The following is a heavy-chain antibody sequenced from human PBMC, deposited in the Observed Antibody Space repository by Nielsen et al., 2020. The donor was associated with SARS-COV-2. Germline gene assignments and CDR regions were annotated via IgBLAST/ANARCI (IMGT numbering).Heavy chain of an antibody. CDR2: IWYDGSNK. CDR3: AKGSIAVAEDIGAHWFDP. D-gene: IGHD6-19*01. J-gene: IGHJ5*02. Sequence: GESLKISCAASGFTFSNYGMHWVRQAPGKGLEWVAVIWYDGSNKYYADSVKGRFTISRDNAKNSLYLQMNSLRAEDTALYYCAKGSIAVAEDIGAHWFDPWGQGTLVTVSS. CDR1: GFTFSNYG. V-gene: IGHV3-33*03.